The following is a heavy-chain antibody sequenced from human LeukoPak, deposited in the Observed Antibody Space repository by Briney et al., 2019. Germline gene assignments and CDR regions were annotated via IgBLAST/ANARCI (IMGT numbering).Heavy chain of an antibody. V-gene: IGHV4-39*01. J-gene: IGHJ6*02. CDR2: IYYSGST. CDR3: ARQLYSSATV. D-gene: IGHD6-25*01. CDR1: GGSISSSNNF. Sequence: SETLSLTCTVSGGSISSSNNFWGWIRQPPGKGLEWIGNIYYSGSTYYNPSLKSRVTISVDTSKNHFSLQLSSVTVADTAVYYCARQLYSSATVWGQGTTVTVSS.